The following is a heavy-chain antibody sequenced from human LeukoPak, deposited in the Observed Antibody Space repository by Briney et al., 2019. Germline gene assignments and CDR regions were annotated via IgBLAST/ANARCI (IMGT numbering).Heavy chain of an antibody. CDR2: IYYSGST. Sequence: SETLSLTCTVSGGSISSYYWSWIRQPPGKGLEWIGYIYYSGSTNYNPSLKSRVTISVDTSKNQFSLKLSSVTAADTAVYYCARARYSYGYELDYWGQGTLVTVSS. J-gene: IGHJ4*02. D-gene: IGHD5-18*01. V-gene: IGHV4-59*01. CDR3: ARARYSYGYELDY. CDR1: GGSISSYY.